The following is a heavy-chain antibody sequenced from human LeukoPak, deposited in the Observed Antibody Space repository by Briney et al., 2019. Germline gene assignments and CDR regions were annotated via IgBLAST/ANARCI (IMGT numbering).Heavy chain of an antibody. J-gene: IGHJ6*02. CDR1: GFTVSSNY. CDR2: IYSGGGT. D-gene: IGHD2-21*02. CDR3: SRDSLSSCGGDCYSGLDV. V-gene: IGHV3-53*01. Sequence: GGSLRLSCAASGFTVSSNYMSWVRQAPGKGLEWVSVIYSGGGTYYADSVKGRFTISRDNAKNTLYLQMNSLRAEDTAVYYCSRDSLSSCGGDCYSGLDVWGQGTTVTVSS.